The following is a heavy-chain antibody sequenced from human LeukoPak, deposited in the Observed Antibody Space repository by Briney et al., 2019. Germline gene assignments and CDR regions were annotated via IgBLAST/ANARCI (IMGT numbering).Heavy chain of an antibody. J-gene: IGHJ3*02. CDR2: ISNSGST. CDR3: ARGVTTPLDAFDI. V-gene: IGHV4-59*01. Sequence: SETLSLTCTVSGGSISSYYWSWMRQAPGKGLEWIGYISNSGSTNYNPSLKSRLTISVDMSKNQLSLKLSSVTAADTAVYYCARGVTTPLDAFDIWGQGTLVTVSS. D-gene: IGHD1-26*01. CDR1: GGSISSYY.